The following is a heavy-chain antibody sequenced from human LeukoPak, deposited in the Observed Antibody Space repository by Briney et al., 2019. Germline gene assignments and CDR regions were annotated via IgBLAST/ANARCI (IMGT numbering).Heavy chain of an antibody. Sequence: GGSLRLSCAASGFTFSSYAMSWVRQAPGKGLEWLSYISSSSSTIYYAGSVRGRFTISRDNAKKSLYLQMNSLRAEDTAVYYCARGSDDTSGYYSGAGARADYWGQGTLVTVSS. CDR1: GFTFSSYA. J-gene: IGHJ4*02. CDR2: ISSSSSTI. CDR3: ARGSDDTSGYYSGAGARADY. V-gene: IGHV3-48*01. D-gene: IGHD3-22*01.